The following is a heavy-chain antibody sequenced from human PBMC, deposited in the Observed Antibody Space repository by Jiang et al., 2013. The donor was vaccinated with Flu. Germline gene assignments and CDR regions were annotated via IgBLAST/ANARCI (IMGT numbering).Heavy chain of an antibody. V-gene: IGHV4-39*02. D-gene: IGHD3-9*01. Sequence: LLKPSETLSLTCTVSGGSIRTSSYCWGWIRQSPGKGLEWIASIYSSGTTYFNPSLKGRVTISVDTSRNHFSLNVSSVTAADTAVYYCARRSSGGVTGDPIDYWGQGTLVTVSS. J-gene: IGHJ4*02. CDR1: GGSIRTSSYC. CDR3: ARRSSGGVTGDPIDY. CDR2: IYSSGTT.